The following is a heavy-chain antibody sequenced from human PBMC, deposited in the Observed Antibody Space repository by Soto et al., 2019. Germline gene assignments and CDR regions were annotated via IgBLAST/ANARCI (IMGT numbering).Heavy chain of an antibody. J-gene: IGHJ6*02. D-gene: IGHD3-3*01. CDR3: ARRGEGYTYYDFWSGYAEYYGMDV. CDR2: IYPGDSDT. Sequence: GESLKISCKGSGYSFTSYWIGWVRQMPWKGLEWMGIIYPGDSDTRYSPSFQGQVTISADKSISTAYLQWSSLKASDTAMYYCARRGEGYTYYDFWSGYAEYYGMDVWGQGTTVTVSS. CDR1: GYSFTSYW. V-gene: IGHV5-51*01.